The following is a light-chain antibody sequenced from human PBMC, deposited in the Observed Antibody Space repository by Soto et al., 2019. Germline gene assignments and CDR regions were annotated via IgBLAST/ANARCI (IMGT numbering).Light chain of an antibody. CDR3: RQYESSVT. V-gene: IGKV3-20*01. J-gene: IGKJ1*01. CDR1: QSVSSSF. Sequence: EIVLTPSPGSLYFSPGEGATLSCRASQSVSSSFFAWYQQKPRQAPSLLIYGASRRATDVPDRFSGSGTGTEFTLSISRLESADFAVYYCRQYESSVTFGQGTKVEIK. CDR2: GAS.